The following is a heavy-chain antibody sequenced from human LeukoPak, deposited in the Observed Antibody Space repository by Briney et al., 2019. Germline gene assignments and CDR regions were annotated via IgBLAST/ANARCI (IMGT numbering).Heavy chain of an antibody. V-gene: IGHV3-33*01. CDR1: GFTFSSYG. J-gene: IGHJ4*02. CDR3: ARDLSNAYFDH. D-gene: IGHD3-16*02. Sequence: GGSLRLSCAASGFTFSSYGMHWVRQAPGKGLEWVAVIWYDGSNKYYADSVKGRFTISRDNSKNTLYLQMNSLRAEDTAVYYCARDLSNAYFDHWGQGTLVTVSS. CDR2: IWYDGSNK.